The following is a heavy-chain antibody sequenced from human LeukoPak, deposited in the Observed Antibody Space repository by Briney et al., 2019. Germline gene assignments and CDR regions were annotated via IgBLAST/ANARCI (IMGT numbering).Heavy chain of an antibody. CDR2: INPTGGTT. J-gene: IGHJ4*02. CDR1: GYTFTIYY. CDR3: AREVSVAGTCFDY. D-gene: IGHD6-19*01. V-gene: IGHV1-46*01. Sequence: ASVKVSCKASGYTFTIYYIHWVRQAPGQGLEWMGTINPTGGTTSYAQKFQGGVTMTRDTSTSTIYMELSSLRSEDTAVYYCAREVSVAGTCFDYWGQGTLVTVSS.